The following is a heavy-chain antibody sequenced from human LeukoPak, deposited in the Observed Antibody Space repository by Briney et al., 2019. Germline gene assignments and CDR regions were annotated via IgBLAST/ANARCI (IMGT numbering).Heavy chain of an antibody. CDR1: GFTFSSYA. Sequence: GGSLRLSCAASGFTFSSYAMSWVRQAPGKGLEWASAISGSGGSTYYADSVKGRFTISRDNSKNTLYLQMNSLRAEDTAVYYCAKDLWAGHFFDYWGQGTLVTVSS. CDR2: ISGSGGST. D-gene: IGHD3-10*01. CDR3: AKDLWAGHFFDY. J-gene: IGHJ4*02. V-gene: IGHV3-23*01.